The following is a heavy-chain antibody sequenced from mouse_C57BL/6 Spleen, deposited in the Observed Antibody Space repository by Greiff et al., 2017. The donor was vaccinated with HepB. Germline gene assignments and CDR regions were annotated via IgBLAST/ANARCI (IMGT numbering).Heavy chain of an antibody. Sequence: VQLQQPGAELVMPGASVKLSCKASGYTFTSYWMHWVKQRPGQGLEWIGEIDPSDSYTNYNQKFKGKSTLTVDKSSSTAYMQLSSLTSEDSAVYYCARGDDYDGSWFAYWGQGTLVTVSA. CDR3: ARGDDYDGSWFAY. CDR1: GYTFTSYW. CDR2: IDPSDSYT. V-gene: IGHV1-69*01. D-gene: IGHD2-4*01. J-gene: IGHJ3*01.